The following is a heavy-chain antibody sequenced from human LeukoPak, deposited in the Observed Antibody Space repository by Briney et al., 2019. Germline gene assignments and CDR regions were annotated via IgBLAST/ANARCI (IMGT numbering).Heavy chain of an antibody. V-gene: IGHV1-69*04. CDR3: ARDSGYSYGYYFDY. CDR2: IIPIFGIA. J-gene: IGHJ4*02. Sequence: SVEVSCKASGGTFSSYAISWVRQAPGQGLEWMGRIIPIFGIANYAQKFQGRVTITADKSTSTAYMELSSLRSEDTAVYYCARDSGYSYGYYFDYWGQGTLVTVSS. CDR1: GGTFSSYA. D-gene: IGHD5-18*01.